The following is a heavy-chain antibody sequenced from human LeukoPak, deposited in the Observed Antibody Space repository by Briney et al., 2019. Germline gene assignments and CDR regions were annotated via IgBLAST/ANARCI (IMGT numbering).Heavy chain of an antibody. Sequence: PGGSLRLSCAASGFALISYWMTWVRQAPGKGLEWVANIKQDGSEKYYVDSVKGRFTISRDNAKNSLYLQMNSLRVEDTVVYYCARARFETTVTALVRKKNYYYYYMDVWGKGTTVTVSS. D-gene: IGHD4-17*01. CDR2: IKQDGSEK. J-gene: IGHJ6*03. CDR1: GFALISYW. CDR3: ARARFETTVTALVRKKNYYYYYMDV. V-gene: IGHV3-7*01.